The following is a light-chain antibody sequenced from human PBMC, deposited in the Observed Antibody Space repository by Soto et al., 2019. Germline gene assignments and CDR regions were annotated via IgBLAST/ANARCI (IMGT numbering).Light chain of an antibody. CDR3: CSYAGRYTYV. CDR1: SSDVGGYNY. Sequence: QSALTQPRSVSGSPGQSVSISCTGTSSDVGGYNYVSWYQQHPGKAPKVVIYDVSKRPSGVPDRFSGSKSGNTASLTISGLQSEDEADYYCCSYAGRYTYVFGTGIKVTVL. J-gene: IGLJ1*01. V-gene: IGLV2-11*01. CDR2: DVS.